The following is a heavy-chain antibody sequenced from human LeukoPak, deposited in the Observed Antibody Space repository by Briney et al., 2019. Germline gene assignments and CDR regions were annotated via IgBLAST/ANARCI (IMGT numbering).Heavy chain of an antibody. CDR3: AKWRSGAYYYGMDV. V-gene: IGHV3-23*01. Sequence: GGSLRLSCAASGFTFSSYAMSWVRQAPGKGLEWVSAISGSGGSTYYAGSVKGRFTISRDNSKNTLYLQMNSLRAEDTAVYYCAKWRSGAYYYGMDVWGQGTTVTVSS. CDR1: GFTFSSYA. CDR2: ISGSGGST. D-gene: IGHD1-26*01. J-gene: IGHJ6*02.